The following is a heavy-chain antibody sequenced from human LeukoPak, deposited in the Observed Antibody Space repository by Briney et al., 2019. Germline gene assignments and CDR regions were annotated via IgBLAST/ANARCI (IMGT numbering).Heavy chain of an antibody. J-gene: IGHJ4*02. CDR2: LSSNGGST. D-gene: IGHD2-2*01. Sequence: GGSLRLSCSASGFTFSSYAMHWVRQTPGKGLEYVSALSSNGGSTYYADSVKGRFTISRDNSKNTLYLQMSSLRAEDTAVYYCVKGYCSSISCYEDYWGQGTLVTVSS. CDR3: VKGYCSSISCYEDY. CDR1: GFTFSSYA. V-gene: IGHV3-64D*06.